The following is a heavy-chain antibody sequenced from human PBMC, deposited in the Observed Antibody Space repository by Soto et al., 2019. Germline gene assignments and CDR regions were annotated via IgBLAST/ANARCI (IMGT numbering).Heavy chain of an antibody. V-gene: IGHV3-23*01. D-gene: IGHD3-9*01. Sequence: EVQLLESGGDLAQPGGSLRLSCAASGLMFSSYAMTWVRQAPGKGLEWVSGISGTGDSIYYADSVKGRFTISRDKSKNTVYLQMSSLRAEDTAIFYCAKYGAGLLTGLYGMDLWGQGTTVIVSS. J-gene: IGHJ6*01. CDR3: AKYGAGLLTGLYGMDL. CDR1: GLMFSSYA. CDR2: ISGTGDSI.